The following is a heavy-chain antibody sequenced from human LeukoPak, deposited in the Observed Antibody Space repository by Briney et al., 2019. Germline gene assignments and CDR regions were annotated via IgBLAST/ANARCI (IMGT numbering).Heavy chain of an antibody. V-gene: IGHV4-39*02. CDR2: IYYSGST. CDR1: GGSISSSSYY. CDR3: AREWEGGSWYFGKNGMDV. Sequence: SETLSLTCTVSGGSISSSSYYWDWIRQPPGKGLEWIGSIYYSGSTYYNPSLKSRVTISVDTSKNQFSLKLSSVTAADTAVYYCAREWEGGSWYFGKNGMDVWGQGTTVTVSS. D-gene: IGHD6-13*01. J-gene: IGHJ6*02.